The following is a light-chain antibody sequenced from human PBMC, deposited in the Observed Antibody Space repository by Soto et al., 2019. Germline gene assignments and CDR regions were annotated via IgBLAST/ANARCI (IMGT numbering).Light chain of an antibody. CDR1: SSDVGGYKY. Sequence: QSALTQPPSASRSPGQSVTISCTGTSSDVGGYKYVSWYQQHPGKAPKLMIFEVNKRPSGVPDRFSGSKSGNTASLTVSGLQAEDEAYYYCSSYAGINNLGVFGTGTKVTFL. CDR3: SSYAGINNLGV. CDR2: EVN. J-gene: IGLJ1*01. V-gene: IGLV2-8*02.